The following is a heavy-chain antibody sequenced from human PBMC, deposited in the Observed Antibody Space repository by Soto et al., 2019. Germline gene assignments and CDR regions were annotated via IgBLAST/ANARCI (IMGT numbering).Heavy chain of an antibody. CDR2: ISWNSGSI. CDR1: GFTFDDYA. J-gene: IGHJ4*02. CDR3: ANTQGDYYGSGSYYAYFDY. V-gene: IGHV3-9*01. D-gene: IGHD3-10*01. Sequence: GGSLRLSCAASGFTFDDYAMHWVRQAPGKGLEWVSGISWNSGSIGYADSVKGRFTISRDNAKNSLYLQMNSLRAEDTALYYCANTQGDYYGSGSYYAYFDYWGQGTLVTVSS.